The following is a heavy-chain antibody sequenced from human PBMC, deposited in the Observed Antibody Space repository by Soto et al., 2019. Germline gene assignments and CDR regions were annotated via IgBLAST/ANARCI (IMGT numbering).Heavy chain of an antibody. CDR3: AREGPGSSSWYVDS. CDR1: GFTFSDYY. J-gene: IGHJ4*02. CDR2: ISSSSGYI. D-gene: IGHD6-13*01. V-gene: IGHV3-11*05. Sequence: QVQLVESGGGLVKPGGSLRLSCAASGFTFSDYYMSWIRQAPGKGLEWVSYISSSSGYINYADSVKGRFTIPRDNAKNSLYLQMNRLRAEDTAVYYCAREGPGSSSWYVDSWGQGTLVTVSS.